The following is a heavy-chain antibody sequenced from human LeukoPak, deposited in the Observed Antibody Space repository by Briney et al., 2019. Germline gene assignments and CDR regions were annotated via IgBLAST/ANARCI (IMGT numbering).Heavy chain of an antibody. V-gene: IGHV1-18*01. CDR2: ISAYNGNT. CDR3: AGYDSGSEFDY. J-gene: IGHJ4*02. Sequence: ASVKVSCKASGYTFTSYGISWVRQAPGQGLEWMGWISAYNGNTNYAQKLQGRVTMTRDTSTSTVYMELSSLRSEDTAVYYCAGYDSGSEFDYWGQGTLVTVSS. D-gene: IGHD3-10*01. CDR1: GYTFTSYG.